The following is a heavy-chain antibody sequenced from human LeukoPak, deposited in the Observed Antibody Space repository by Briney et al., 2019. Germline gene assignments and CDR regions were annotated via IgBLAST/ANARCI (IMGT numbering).Heavy chain of an antibody. J-gene: IGHJ3*02. CDR3: AKPYPYYYDSSGYYGAFDI. CDR1: GFTFSSYA. CDR2: ISGGGGST. Sequence: PGASLRLSCAASGFTFSSYAMSWVRQAPGKGLEWVSAISGGGGSTYYADSVKGRFTISRDNSKNTLYLQMNGLRAEDTAVYYCAKPYPYYYDSSGYYGAFDIWGQGTMVSVSS. V-gene: IGHV3-23*01. D-gene: IGHD3-22*01.